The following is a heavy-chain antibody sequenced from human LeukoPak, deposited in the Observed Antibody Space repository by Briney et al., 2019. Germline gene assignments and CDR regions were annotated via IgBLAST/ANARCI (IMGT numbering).Heavy chain of an antibody. CDR3: ARAYSGFEAFDY. CDR2: INPNSGGT. D-gene: IGHD5-12*01. Sequence: GASVKVSCKASGYTFTGYYLHWVRQAPGQGLEWMGWINPNSGGTNYARKFQGRVTMTRDTSISTAYMELSRLRSDDTAVYFCARAYSGFEAFDYWGQGTLVTVSS. J-gene: IGHJ4*02. CDR1: GYTFTGYY. V-gene: IGHV1-2*02.